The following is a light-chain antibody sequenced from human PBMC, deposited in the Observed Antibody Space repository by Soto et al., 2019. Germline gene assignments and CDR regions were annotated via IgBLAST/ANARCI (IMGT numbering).Light chain of an antibody. CDR3: MQAIQTRGT. J-gene: IGKJ1*01. V-gene: IGKV2-28*01. Sequence: DIVMTQSPLSLPVTPGEPASISCRSSQSLLHSNGYNYLDWYLQKPGQSPQLLIYLGSNRSSGVPDRFSGSGSGTDFTLKIRRVAAEDVGVYSCMQAIQTRGTFGQGTKVDIK. CDR2: LGS. CDR1: QSLLHSNGYNY.